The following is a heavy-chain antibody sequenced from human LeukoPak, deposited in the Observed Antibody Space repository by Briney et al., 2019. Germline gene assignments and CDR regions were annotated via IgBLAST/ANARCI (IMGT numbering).Heavy chain of an antibody. Sequence: PSETLSLTCTVSGGSISSSSYYWGWIRQPPGKGLEWIGSIYYSGSTYYNPSLKSRVTISVDTSKNQFSLKLSSVTAADTAVYYCASSLYYYDSRGYYYFDYWGQGTLVTVSS. CDR2: IYYSGST. V-gene: IGHV4-39*07. J-gene: IGHJ4*02. D-gene: IGHD3-22*01. CDR1: GGSISSSSYY. CDR3: ASSLYYYDSRGYYYFDY.